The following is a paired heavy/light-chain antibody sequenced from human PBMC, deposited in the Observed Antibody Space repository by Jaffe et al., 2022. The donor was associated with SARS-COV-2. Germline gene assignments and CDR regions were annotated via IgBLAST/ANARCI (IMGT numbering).Heavy chain of an antibody. J-gene: IGHJ4*02. V-gene: IGHV3-11*06. CDR3: ATHHVSGYDSFDY. CDR2: ISGSSAYT. D-gene: IGHD5-12*01. CDR1: GFTFSELY. Sequence: QVHLVESGGGLVKPGGSLRLSCAASGFTFSELYMYWIRQAPGKGLEWVSYISGSSAYTNYADSVKGRFTISKDIAANSLYLQMNSLRAEDTAVYYCATHHVSGYDSFDYWGQGTLVTVSS.
Light chain of an antibody. V-gene: IGKV1-5*03. CDR1: QSISTW. CDR2: KAS. J-gene: IGKJ2*01. CDR3: QHHDSLIYT. Sequence: DIQLTQSPSTLSASVGDRVTITCRASQSISTWLAWYQQKPGKAPKLLVYKASNLKSGVPSRFSGSGSGTEFTLTISSLQPDDFATYYCQHHDSLIYTFGQGTKLEVK.